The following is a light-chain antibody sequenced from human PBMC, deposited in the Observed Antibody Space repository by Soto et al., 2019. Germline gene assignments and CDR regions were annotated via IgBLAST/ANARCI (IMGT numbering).Light chain of an antibody. CDR2: KAS. CDR3: QHYPSWPWT. CDR1: QTIIRW. J-gene: IGKJ1*01. V-gene: IGKV1-5*03. Sequence: DLQMTQSPSTLSASVGDNVTITCRASQTIIRWLAWFQQKPGKAPDLLIFKASNLQTGVASRFSGRGFGTEFTLPISGLQPDDFATYFCQHYPSWPWTFGQGTRVET.